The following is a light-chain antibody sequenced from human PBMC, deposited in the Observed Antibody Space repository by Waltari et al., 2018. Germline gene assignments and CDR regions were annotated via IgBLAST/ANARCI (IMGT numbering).Light chain of an antibody. V-gene: IGKV3-20*01. Sequence: EIVLTQSPGILSLSPGERATLSCRASQSVSMTLAWYQQKPGQAPRLLIYGASTRATGIPDRFSGGGSGTDFSLTISRLEPEDFAVYYCQHYVRLPATFGQGTKVEIK. CDR1: QSVSMT. CDR3: QHYVRLPAT. J-gene: IGKJ1*01. CDR2: GAS.